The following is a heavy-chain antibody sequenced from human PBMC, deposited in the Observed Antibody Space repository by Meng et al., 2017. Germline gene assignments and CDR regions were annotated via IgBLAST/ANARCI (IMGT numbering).Heavy chain of an antibody. CDR1: GFTFSSYE. CDR2: ISHSGRTI. Sequence: GESLKISCAASGFTFSSYEMNWVRQAPGQGLEWVSYISHSGRTIYYADSVKGRFTFSRDNAKNTLYLQMNSLRAEDTAVYYCARSQITYYDILTGYYSFRGLDYWGQGTLVTVSS. V-gene: IGHV3-48*03. CDR3: ARSQITYYDILTGYYSFRGLDY. D-gene: IGHD3-9*01. J-gene: IGHJ4*02.